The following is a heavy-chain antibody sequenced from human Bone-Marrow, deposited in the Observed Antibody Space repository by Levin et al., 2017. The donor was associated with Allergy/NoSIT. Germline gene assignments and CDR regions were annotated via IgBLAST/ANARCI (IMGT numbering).Heavy chain of an antibody. Sequence: KLGESLKISCKGSGFLFTNYWIGWVRQMPGKGLEWMGIIYGADSERRYSPSFQGQVTMSAEKSISTAYLQWTSLKASDSAIYYCARIGGYAGYDFPFDSWGQGTLVTVSS. J-gene: IGHJ4*02. CDR1: GFLFTNYW. CDR3: ARIGGYAGYDFPFDS. CDR2: IYGADSER. V-gene: IGHV5-51*01. D-gene: IGHD5-12*01.